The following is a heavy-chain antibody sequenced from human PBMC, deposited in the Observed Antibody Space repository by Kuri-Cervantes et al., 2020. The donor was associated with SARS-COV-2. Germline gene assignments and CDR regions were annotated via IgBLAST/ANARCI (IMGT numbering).Heavy chain of an antibody. CDR2: ISGSGDNT. D-gene: IGHD3-16*02. V-gene: IGHV3-23*01. Sequence: GGSLRLSCAASGFTFSSYAMSWVRQAPGKGLEWVSAISGSGDNTYYADSVKGRLIISRDNSKNTLYPQMNSLRAEDTAAYYCARSYDHYDYVWGSYRYTGRVGYFDYWGQGTLVTVSS. CDR3: ARSYDHYDYVWGSYRYTGRVGYFDY. CDR1: GFTFSSYA. J-gene: IGHJ4*02.